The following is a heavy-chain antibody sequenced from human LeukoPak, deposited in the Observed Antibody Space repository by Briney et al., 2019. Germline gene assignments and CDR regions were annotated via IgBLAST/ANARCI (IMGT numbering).Heavy chain of an antibody. CDR2: ISGSGGST. V-gene: IGHV3-23*01. Sequence: GGSLRLSCAASGFTFSSYAMSWVRQAPGKGLGWVSAISGSGGSTYYADSVKGRFTISRDNSKNTLYLQMNSLRAEDTAVYYCAKQGAVVVVAATDYWGQGTLVTVSS. CDR3: AKQGAVVVVAATDY. D-gene: IGHD2-15*01. CDR1: GFTFSSYA. J-gene: IGHJ4*02.